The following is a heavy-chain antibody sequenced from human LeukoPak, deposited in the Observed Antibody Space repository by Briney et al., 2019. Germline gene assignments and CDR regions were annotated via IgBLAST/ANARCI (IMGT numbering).Heavy chain of an antibody. CDR2: IRYDGGNK. Sequence: GGSLRLSCAASGFTFSSYGMHWVRQAPGKGLEWVAFIRYDGGNKYYADSVKGRFTISRDNSKNTLYLQMNCLRAEDTAVYYCAKGTKAVVATGNWFDPWGQGTLVTVSS. D-gene: IGHD6-19*01. CDR1: GFTFSSYG. J-gene: IGHJ5*02. CDR3: AKGTKAVVATGNWFDP. V-gene: IGHV3-30*02.